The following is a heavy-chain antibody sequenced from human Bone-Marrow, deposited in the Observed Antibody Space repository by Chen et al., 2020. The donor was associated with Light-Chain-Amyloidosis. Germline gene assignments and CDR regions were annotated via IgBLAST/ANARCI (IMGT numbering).Heavy chain of an antibody. V-gene: IGHV4-39*07. CDR3: ARDPYDYVWGSYRPNNNWFDP. D-gene: IGHD3-16*02. Sequence: QLQLQESGPGLVKPSETLSPTCTVSGGSLSSSSSSWGWIRQPPGKGLEWIGSIYYSGSTYYNPSLKSRVTISVDTSKNQFSLKLSSVTAADTAVYYCARDPYDYVWGSYRPNNNWFDPWGQGTLVTVSS. CDR2: IYYSGST. J-gene: IGHJ5*02. CDR1: GGSLSSSSSS.